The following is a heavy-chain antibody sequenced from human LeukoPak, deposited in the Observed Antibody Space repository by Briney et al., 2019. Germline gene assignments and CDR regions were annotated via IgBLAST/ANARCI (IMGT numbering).Heavy chain of an antibody. V-gene: IGHV3-23*01. D-gene: IGHD3-10*01. J-gene: IGHJ4*02. Sequence: GGSLRLSCAASGFTFSNYAMSWVRQAPGKGLDWVSVISGSGGTTYHADSVKARFTISRDNSKKTLYLQMNSLRAEDTAVYYCAKVRDGQDYYNSGMMDYCGQGTPVIVSS. CDR1: GFTFSNYA. CDR3: AKVRDGQDYYNSGMMDY. CDR2: ISGSGGTT.